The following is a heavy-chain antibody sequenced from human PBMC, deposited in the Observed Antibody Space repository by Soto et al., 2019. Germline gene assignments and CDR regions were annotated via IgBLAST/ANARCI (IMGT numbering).Heavy chain of an antibody. Sequence: SVKVSCKASGGTFSSYAISWVRQAPGQGLEWMGGIIPIFGTANYAQKFQGRVTITADKSTSTAYMELSSLRAEDAAGHYCASDTEAAPTLGYNWFDPWGQGTLVTVSS. CDR3: ASDTEAAPTLGYNWFDP. D-gene: IGHD6-13*01. J-gene: IGHJ5*02. CDR2: IIPIFGTA. CDR1: GGTFSSYA. V-gene: IGHV1-69*06.